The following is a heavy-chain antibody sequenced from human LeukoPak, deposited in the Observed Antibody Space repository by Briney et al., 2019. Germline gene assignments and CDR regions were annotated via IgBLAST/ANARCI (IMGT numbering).Heavy chain of an antibody. CDR2: IKHDGSEE. CDR3: ARERGIAARLDDY. V-gene: IGHV3-7*01. J-gene: IGHJ4*02. Sequence: GGSLRLSCAASGFTFSSYWMSWVRQAPGKGLEWVANIKHDGSEEYYVASVKGRFTISKDNAKNSLFLQMNNLRGEDTAVYYCARERGIAARLDDYWGQGTLVTVSS. D-gene: IGHD6-6*01. CDR1: GFTFSSYW.